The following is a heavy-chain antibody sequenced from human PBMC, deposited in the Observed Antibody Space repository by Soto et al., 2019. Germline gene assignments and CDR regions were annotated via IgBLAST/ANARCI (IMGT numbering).Heavy chain of an antibody. Sequence: GGSLRLSCAASGFTFSSYGMHWVRQAPGKGLEWVAVIWYDGSNKYYADSVKGRFTISRDNSKNTLYLQMNSLRAEDTAVYYCARDRARLFDSSGYRWFDPWGQGTLVTVSS. D-gene: IGHD3-22*01. CDR2: IWYDGSNK. V-gene: IGHV3-33*01. CDR3: ARDRARLFDSSGYRWFDP. CDR1: GFTFSSYG. J-gene: IGHJ5*02.